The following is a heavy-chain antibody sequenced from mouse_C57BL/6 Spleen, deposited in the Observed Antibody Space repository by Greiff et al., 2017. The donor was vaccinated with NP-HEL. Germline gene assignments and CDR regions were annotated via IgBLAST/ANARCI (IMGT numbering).Heavy chain of an antibody. CDR3: ARCYDGY. CDR1: GYTFTSYW. Sequence: QVQLQQPGAELVKPGASVKLSCKASGYTFTSYWMQWVKQRPGQGLEWIGEIDPSDSYTNYNQKYKGKATLTVDTSSSTAYMQLSSLTSEDSAVYYCARCYDGYWGQGTTLTVSS. CDR2: IDPSDSYT. V-gene: IGHV1-50*01. J-gene: IGHJ2*01. D-gene: IGHD2-3*01.